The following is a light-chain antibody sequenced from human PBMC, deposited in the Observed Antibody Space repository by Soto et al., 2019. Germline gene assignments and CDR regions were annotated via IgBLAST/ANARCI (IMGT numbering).Light chain of an antibody. V-gene: IGKV1-39*01. J-gene: IGKJ5*01. CDR3: QQDYTSAIT. Sequence: IKLTQSPSSLSASLGDRVTITCRASQGTNSYLAWYQQKPGKAPTLLIYAASTLQSGVPSRFSGSGSGTDFTLTINSLQPEDSATYYCQQDYTSAITFGQGTRLEIK. CDR2: AAS. CDR1: QGTNSY.